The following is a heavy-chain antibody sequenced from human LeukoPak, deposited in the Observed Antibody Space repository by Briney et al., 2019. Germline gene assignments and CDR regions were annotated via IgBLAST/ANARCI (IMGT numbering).Heavy chain of an antibody. Sequence: SETLSLTCTVSGGSISSSSYYWGWIRQPPGTGLEWIGSIYYSGSTYYNPSLKSRVTISVDTSKNQFSLKLSSVTAADTALYYCARGQASYFDYWGQGTLVTVSS. CDR2: IYYSGST. CDR1: GGSISSSSYY. J-gene: IGHJ4*02. CDR3: ARGQASYFDY. V-gene: IGHV4-39*07.